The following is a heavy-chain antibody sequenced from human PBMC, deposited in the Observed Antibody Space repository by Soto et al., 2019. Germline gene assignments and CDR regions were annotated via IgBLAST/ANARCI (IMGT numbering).Heavy chain of an antibody. Sequence: GGSLRLSCAASGFTVSRNYMNWVRQAPGKGLEWVSVIYSGGSTYYADSVKGRFTISRDNSKNTLYLQMNSLRAKDTAVYYCARGGGPLLVTDKSFDYWCQGTLVTVS. CDR1: GFTVSRNY. D-gene: IGHD2-15*01. V-gene: IGHV3-66*01. CDR3: ARGGGPLLVTDKSFDY. J-gene: IGHJ4*02. CDR2: IYSGGST.